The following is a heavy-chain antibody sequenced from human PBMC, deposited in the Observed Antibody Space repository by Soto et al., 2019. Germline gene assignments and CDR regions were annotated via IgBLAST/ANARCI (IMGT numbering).Heavy chain of an antibody. CDR3: ARGFRWGMDV. J-gene: IGHJ6*02. Sequence: XGSLKLSCVAAGFTIRNYWMHWVRQAPGKGLVWVSRINSDGSTTDYADSVKGRFTISRDNAKNTLFLQMNSLRAEDTAVYYCARGFRWGMDVWGQGTTVTVSS. CDR1: GFTIRNYW. D-gene: IGHD3-16*02. CDR2: INSDGSTT. V-gene: IGHV3-74*01.